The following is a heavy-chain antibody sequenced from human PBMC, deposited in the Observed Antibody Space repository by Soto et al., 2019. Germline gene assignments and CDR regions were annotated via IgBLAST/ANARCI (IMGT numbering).Heavy chain of an antibody. CDR2: ISGSGSST. CDR1: GFTFSGYG. J-gene: IGHJ4*02. D-gene: IGHD1-1*01. Sequence: GGSLRLSCVASGFTFSGYGMSWVRQAPGKGLEWVSGISGSGSSTYYADSVKGRFAISRDQSKNTLYLKMNSLRADDTAIYYCAKKWGPGTTTLSCFDYWGVGDLVTVSS. V-gene: IGHV3-23*01. CDR3: AKKWGPGTTTLSCFDY.